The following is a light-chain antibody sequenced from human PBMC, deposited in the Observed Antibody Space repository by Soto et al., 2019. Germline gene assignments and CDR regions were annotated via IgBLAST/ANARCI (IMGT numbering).Light chain of an antibody. CDR3: HVWDSSSDNYV. V-gene: IGLV3-21*02. Sequence: SSELTQPPSVSVAPGQTARITCGGNNIGGKSVHWYQQKPGQAPVLVVYDDSDRPSGIPDRFSGSNSGDTATLTIRRVEAGDEADYYCHVWDSSSDNYVFGTGTKVTVL. CDR2: DDS. J-gene: IGLJ1*01. CDR1: NIGGKS.